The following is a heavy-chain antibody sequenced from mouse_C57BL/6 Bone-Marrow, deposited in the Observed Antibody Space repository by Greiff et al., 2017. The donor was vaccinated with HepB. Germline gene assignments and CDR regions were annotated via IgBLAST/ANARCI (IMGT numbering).Heavy chain of an antibody. CDR2: ISNGGGST. V-gene: IGHV5-12*01. Sequence: EVKLVESGGGLVQPGGSLKLSCAASGFTFSDYYMYWVRQTPEKRLEWVAYISNGGGSTYYPDTVKGRFTISRDNAKNTLYLQMSRLKSEDTAMYYCARTSYSNYEVYYAMDYWGQGTSVTVSS. D-gene: IGHD2-5*01. CDR1: GFTFSDYY. J-gene: IGHJ4*01. CDR3: ARTSYSNYEVYYAMDY.